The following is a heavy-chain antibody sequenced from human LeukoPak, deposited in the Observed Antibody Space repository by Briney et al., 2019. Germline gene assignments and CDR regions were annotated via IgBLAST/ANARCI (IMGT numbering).Heavy chain of an antibody. D-gene: IGHD3-22*01. CDR1: GGTFSSYA. Sequence: SVKVSCKASGGTFSSYAISWVRQAPGQGREWMGGIIPIFGTANYAQKFQGRVTITADESTSTAYMELSSLRSEDTAVYYCARARPYNSSGYCFDYWGQGTLVTVSS. V-gene: IGHV1-69*01. J-gene: IGHJ4*02. CDR3: ARARPYNSSGYCFDY. CDR2: IIPIFGTA.